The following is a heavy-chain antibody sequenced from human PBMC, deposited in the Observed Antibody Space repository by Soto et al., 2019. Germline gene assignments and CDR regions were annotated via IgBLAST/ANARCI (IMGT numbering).Heavy chain of an antibody. D-gene: IGHD3-10*01. CDR1: GFTFSRYW. J-gene: IGHJ4*02. V-gene: IGHV3-74*01. CDR3: ARDITMVRGVSDY. Sequence: HPGGSLRLSCAASGFTFSRYWMHWVRQAPGKGLVWVSRINSDGSSTSYADSVKGRFTISRDNAKNTLYLQMNSLRAEDTAVYYCARDITMVRGVSDYWGLGTLVTVSS. CDR2: INSDGSST.